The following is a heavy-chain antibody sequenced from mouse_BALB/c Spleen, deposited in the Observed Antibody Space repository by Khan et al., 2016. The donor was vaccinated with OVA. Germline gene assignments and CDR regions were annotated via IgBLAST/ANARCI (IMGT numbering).Heavy chain of an antibody. CDR2: ISSGGGSP. J-gene: IGHJ3*01. Sequence: EVELVESGGGLVKPGGSLKLSCAASGFAFSSYDMSWVRQTPEKRLEWVAYISSGGGSPYYPDTVKGRFTISRDNAKNILYLQMGSLKSEDTAMYYCARHSGTWFAYWGQGTLVTVSA. V-gene: IGHV5-12-1*01. D-gene: IGHD3-3*01. CDR3: ARHSGTWFAY. CDR1: GFAFSSYD.